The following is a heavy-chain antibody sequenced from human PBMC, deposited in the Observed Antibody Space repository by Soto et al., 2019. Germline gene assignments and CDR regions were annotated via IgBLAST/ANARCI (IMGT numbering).Heavy chain of an antibody. D-gene: IGHD1-1*01. V-gene: IGHV1-18*01. Sequence: QLHLVQSGAEVKKHGASVKVSCKASGYTFTSYGITWVRQAPGQGLEWMGWISAHNGNTDYAQKLQGRVIVTRDTSTSTAYMELRSLISDDTAVYYCARGRYGDYWGQGALVTVSS. CDR1: GYTFTSYG. J-gene: IGHJ4*02. CDR2: ISAHNGNT. CDR3: ARGRYGDY.